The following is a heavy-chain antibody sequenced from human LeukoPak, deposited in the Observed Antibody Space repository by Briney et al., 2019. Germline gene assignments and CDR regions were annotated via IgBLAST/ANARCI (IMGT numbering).Heavy chain of an antibody. J-gene: IGHJ4*02. CDR1: GFTFSSYG. Sequence: PGGSLRLSCAASGFTFSSYGMHWVRQAPGKGLEWVAFIRCDGSNKYYADSVKGRFTISRDNSKNTLYLQMNSLRAEDTAVYYCAKDGEIEVRGVIDYWGQGTLVTVSS. CDR2: IRCDGSNK. CDR3: AKDGEIEVRGVIDY. V-gene: IGHV3-30*02. D-gene: IGHD3-10*01.